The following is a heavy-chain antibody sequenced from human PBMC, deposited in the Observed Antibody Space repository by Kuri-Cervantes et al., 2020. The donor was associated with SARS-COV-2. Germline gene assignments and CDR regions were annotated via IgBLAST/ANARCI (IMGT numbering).Heavy chain of an antibody. CDR3: AKDGGPGYGDYVYFDY. J-gene: IGHJ4*02. CDR1: GFTLSSYA. CDR2: ISGSGGST. V-gene: IGHV3-23*01. Sequence: GESLKISCAASGFTLSSYAMSWVRQAPGKGLEWVSAISGSGGSTYYADSVKGRFTISRDNSKNTLYLQMNSLRAEDTAVYYCAKDGGPGYGDYVYFDYWGQGTLVTVSS. D-gene: IGHD4-17*01.